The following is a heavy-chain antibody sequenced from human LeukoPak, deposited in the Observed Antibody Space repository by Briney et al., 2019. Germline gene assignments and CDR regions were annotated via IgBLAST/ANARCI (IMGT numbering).Heavy chain of an antibody. V-gene: IGHV3-23*01. CDR3: AKDSLKEGGHWFDP. D-gene: IGHD3-16*01. J-gene: IGHJ5*02. CDR1: EFTFSSYA. CDR2: IGGSGVNT. Sequence: GGSLRLSCAASEFTFSSYAMSWVRQAPGKRLEWVSAIGGSGVNTYYADSVKGRFTISRDNSKNTLYLQMNSLRAEDTAVYYCAKDSLKEGGHWFDPWGQGTLVTVSS.